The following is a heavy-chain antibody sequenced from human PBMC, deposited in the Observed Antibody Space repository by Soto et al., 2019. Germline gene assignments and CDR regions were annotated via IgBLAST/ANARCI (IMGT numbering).Heavy chain of an antibody. CDR3: ARDRHDFWRMSHDAFDI. V-gene: IGHV4-31*03. CDR1: GGSISSGGYY. Sequence: QVQLQESGPGLVKPSQTLSLTCTVSGGSISSGGYYWSWIRQHPGKGLEWIGYIYYSGSTYYNPSLQSRVTIAVDTSKNQCSLKLSSVTAADTAVYYCARDRHDFWRMSHDAFDIWGQGTMVTVSS. D-gene: IGHD3-3*01. CDR2: IYYSGST. J-gene: IGHJ3*02.